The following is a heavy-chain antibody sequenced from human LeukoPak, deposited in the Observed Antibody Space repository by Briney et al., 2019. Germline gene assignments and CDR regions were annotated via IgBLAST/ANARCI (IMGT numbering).Heavy chain of an antibody. CDR1: GFTFSSYW. CDR2: IKQDGSEK. Sequence: GGSLRLSCAASGFTFSSYWMSWVRQAPGKGLEWVANIKQDGSEKYYVDSVKGRFTISRDNAKNSLYLQMNSLRAEDTAVYYCARATHITMVRGVIMTYYFDYWGQGTLVTVSS. D-gene: IGHD3-10*01. V-gene: IGHV3-7*01. CDR3: ARATHITMVRGVIMTYYFDY. J-gene: IGHJ4*02.